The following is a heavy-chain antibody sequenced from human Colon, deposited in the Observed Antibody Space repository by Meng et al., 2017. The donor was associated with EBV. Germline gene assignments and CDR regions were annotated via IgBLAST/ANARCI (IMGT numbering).Heavy chain of an antibody. CDR2: IYYTGST. CDR1: GGSINSGDYY. Sequence: PQVSGPGLVKPSQSLSLTCTVSGGSINSGDYYWSWIRQPPGKGLEWIGYIYYTGSTYYNPSLKSRVTISMDTSKNQFSLRLSSVTAADTAVYYCARNYYFDYWGQGTLVTVSS. V-gene: IGHV4-30-4*01. J-gene: IGHJ4*02. CDR3: ARNYYFDY.